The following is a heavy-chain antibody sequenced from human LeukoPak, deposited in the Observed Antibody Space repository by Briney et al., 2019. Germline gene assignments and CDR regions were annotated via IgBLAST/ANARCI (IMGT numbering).Heavy chain of an antibody. V-gene: IGHV3-30*04. CDR3: ARDYKQLVRHYYYGMDV. J-gene: IGHJ6*02. Sequence: GGSLRLSCAASGFTFSSYAMHWVRQAPGKGLEWVAVISYDGSSKYYADSVKGRFTISRDNSKNTLYLQMNSLRAEDTAVYYCARDYKQLVRHYYYGMDVWGQGTTVTVSS. CDR2: ISYDGSSK. D-gene: IGHD6-13*01. CDR1: GFTFSSYA.